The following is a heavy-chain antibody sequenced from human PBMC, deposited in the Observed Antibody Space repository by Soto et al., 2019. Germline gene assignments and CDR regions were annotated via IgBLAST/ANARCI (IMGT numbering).Heavy chain of an antibody. CDR3: ARDGTLYDSRAYYYLY. CDR1: GGTFSSYT. CDR2: ITPMFGTP. Sequence: QVQLVQSGAEVKKPGSSVKVSCKASGGTFSSYTITWVRQAPGHGLEWMGGITPMFGTPNYAQKFRGRVTITADESTSTAYMELSSLRSEDTAMYFCARDGTLYDSRAYYYLYWGQGTLVTVSS. J-gene: IGHJ4*02. D-gene: IGHD3-22*01. V-gene: IGHV1-69*01.